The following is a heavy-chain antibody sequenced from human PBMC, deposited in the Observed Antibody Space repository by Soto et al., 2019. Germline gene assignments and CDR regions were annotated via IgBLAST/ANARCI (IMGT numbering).Heavy chain of an antibody. D-gene: IGHD6-13*01. CDR3: ARVQTSGQQLVRVYYYYYMDV. CDR1: GGSISSYY. J-gene: IGHJ6*03. Sequence: SETLSLTCTVSGGSISSYYWSWIRQPPGKGLEWIGYIYYSGSTNYNPSLKSRVTISVDTSKNQFSLKLSSVTAADTAVYYCARVQTSGQQLVRVYYYYYMDVWGKGTTVTVS. CDR2: IYYSGST. V-gene: IGHV4-59*01.